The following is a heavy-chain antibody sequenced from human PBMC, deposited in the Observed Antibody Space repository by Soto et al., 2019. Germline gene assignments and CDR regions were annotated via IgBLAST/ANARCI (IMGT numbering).Heavy chain of an antibody. J-gene: IGHJ4*02. D-gene: IGHD3-22*01. CDR3: AKDGRYYDSSGYYYLTDY. V-gene: IGHV3-23*01. CDR1: GFTFSSYA. CDR2: ISGSGGST. Sequence: GGSLRLSCAASGFTFSSYAMSWVRQAPGKGLEWVSAISGSGGSTYYADSVKGRFTISRDNSKNTLYLQMNSLRAEDTAVYYCAKDGRYYDSSGYYYLTDYWGQGTLVTVSS.